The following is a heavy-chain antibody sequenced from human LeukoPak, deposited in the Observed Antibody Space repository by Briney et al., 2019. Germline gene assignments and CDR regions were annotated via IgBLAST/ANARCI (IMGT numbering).Heavy chain of an antibody. D-gene: IGHD2-15*01. CDR3: AKARSGWVVAASDY. Sequence: PGGSLRLSCAASGFTFSSYGMSWVRQAPGKGLEWVSIISSSGDSTYYADSVQGRFTISRDNSKNTLYLQMNSLRAEDTAIYYCAKARSGWVVAASDYWGQGTLVTVSS. CDR2: ISSSGDST. J-gene: IGHJ4*02. V-gene: IGHV3-23*01. CDR1: GFTFSSYG.